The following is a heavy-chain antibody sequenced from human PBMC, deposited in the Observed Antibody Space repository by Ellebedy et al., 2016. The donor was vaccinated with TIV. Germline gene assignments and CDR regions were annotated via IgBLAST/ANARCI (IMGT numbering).Heavy chain of an antibody. CDR3: ARMVYGSGWDGYFDP. CDR2: ISPRDSDT. V-gene: IGHV5-51*01. J-gene: IGHJ5*02. CDR1: GYTFTTYW. D-gene: IGHD6-19*01. Sequence: ASVKVSCKTSGYTFTTYWIAWVRQRPGKGLEWMGSISPRDSDTSYSPSSQGQVTISSDKSISTVYLQWRSLQASDTAVYYCARMVYGSGWDGYFDPWGQGTLVTVSP.